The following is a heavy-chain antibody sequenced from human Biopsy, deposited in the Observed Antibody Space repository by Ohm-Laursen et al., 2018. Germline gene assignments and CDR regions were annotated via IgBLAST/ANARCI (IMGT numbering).Heavy chain of an antibody. CDR1: GYNFRGYH. D-gene: IGHD6-19*01. CDR2: INPSGSTT. CDR3: ARNTGWYGDLYYFDY. V-gene: IGHV1-46*01. Sequence: ASVKVSCKASGYNFRGYHLHWVRQAPGQGLEWMGMINPSGSTTSYPQIFQGRVTMTRDTSKSTVYMELSSLRSADTAVYFCARNTGWYGDLYYFDYWGQGTLVTVSS. J-gene: IGHJ4*02.